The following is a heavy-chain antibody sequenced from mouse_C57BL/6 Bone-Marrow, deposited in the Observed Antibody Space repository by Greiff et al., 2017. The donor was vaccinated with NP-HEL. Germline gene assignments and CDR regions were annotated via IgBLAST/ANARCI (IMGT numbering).Heavy chain of an antibody. D-gene: IGHD1-1*01. CDR3: ARRGYYYGSTWGY. CDR1: GYTFTSYG. CDR2: IYPRSGNT. J-gene: IGHJ2*01. Sequence: QVQLQQSGAELARPGASVKLSCKASGYTFTSYGISWVKQRTGQGLEWIGEIYPRSGNTYYNEKFKGKATLTADKSSSTAYMELRSLTSEDSAVYFCARRGYYYGSTWGYWGQGTTLTVSS. V-gene: IGHV1-81*01.